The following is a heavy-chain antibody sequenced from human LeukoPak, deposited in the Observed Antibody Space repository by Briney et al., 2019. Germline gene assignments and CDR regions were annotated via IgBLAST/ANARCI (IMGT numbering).Heavy chain of an antibody. CDR1: GGSVSSSDSC. Sequence: SETLSLTCTVSGGSVSSSDSCWGWIRQPPGKGLEWIGSIYYTGNTYYNPSLKSRVTISVDTSKNQFSLKLSSLTAADTAVYFCARSISGWAFDYWGQGTLVTVSS. CDR2: IYYTGNT. D-gene: IGHD6-19*01. CDR3: ARSISGWAFDY. J-gene: IGHJ4*02. V-gene: IGHV4-39*07.